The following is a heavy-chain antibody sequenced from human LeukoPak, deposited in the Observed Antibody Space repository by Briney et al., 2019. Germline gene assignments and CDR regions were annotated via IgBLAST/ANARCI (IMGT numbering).Heavy chain of an antibody. CDR1: GYTFTGYY. D-gene: IGHD2-15*01. V-gene: IGHV1-2*02. J-gene: IGHJ6*03. Sequence: ASVKVSCKASGYTFTGYYMHWVRQAPGQGLEWMGWINPNSAGTNYAQKFQGRVTMTRDTSISTAYMELSRLRSDDTAVYYCASLGYCSGGSCFVSYYYMDVWGKGTTVTVSS. CDR2: INPNSAGT. CDR3: ASLGYCSGGSCFVSYYYMDV.